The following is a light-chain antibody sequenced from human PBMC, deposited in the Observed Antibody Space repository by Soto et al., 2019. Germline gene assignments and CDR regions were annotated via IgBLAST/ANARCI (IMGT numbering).Light chain of an antibody. CDR1: SGSVSTSYF. Sequence: QTVVTQEPSVSVSPGGTVTITCSLSSGSVSTSYFPRWYQQTPGQPPRTLIYNTGTRSSGVHDRFSGSILGNKAALTITGGQSADEAEYFCLLFISSATWAFGGGTKLTVL. CDR2: NTG. V-gene: IGLV8-61*01. CDR3: LLFISSATWA. J-gene: IGLJ2*01.